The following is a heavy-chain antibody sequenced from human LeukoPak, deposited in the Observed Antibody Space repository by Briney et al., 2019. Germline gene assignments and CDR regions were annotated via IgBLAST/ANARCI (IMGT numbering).Heavy chain of an antibody. J-gene: IGHJ4*02. Sequence: GGSLRLSCAASGFTFSSYSMNWVRQAPGKGLEWVSYISSSSSTIYYADSVKGRFTISRDNAKNSLYLQMNSLRAEDTAVYYCARVDYSTSFDYWGQGTLVTVSS. CDR1: GFTFSSYS. CDR2: ISSSSSTI. V-gene: IGHV3-48*01. CDR3: ARVDYSTSFDY. D-gene: IGHD4-11*01.